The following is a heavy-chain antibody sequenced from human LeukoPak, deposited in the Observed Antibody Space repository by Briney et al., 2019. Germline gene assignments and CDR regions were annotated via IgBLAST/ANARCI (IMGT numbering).Heavy chain of an antibody. CDR2: MNPNSGNT. CDR3: ARSGSYLSYYYGMDV. J-gene: IGHJ6*02. Sequence: GASVKVSCKASGYTFTSYDINWVRQATGQGLEWMGWMNPNSGNTGYAQKFQGRVTMTRNTSISTAYMELSSLRSEDTAVYYCARSGSYLSYYYGMDVWGQGTTVTVSS. V-gene: IGHV1-8*02. CDR1: GYTFTSYD. D-gene: IGHD1-26*01.